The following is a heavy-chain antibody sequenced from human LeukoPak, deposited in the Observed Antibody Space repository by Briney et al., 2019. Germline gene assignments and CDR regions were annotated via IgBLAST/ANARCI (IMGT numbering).Heavy chain of an antibody. CDR1: GYSISSGYY. CDR3: ARAPSSSWPLMYYFDY. CDR2: IYHSGST. V-gene: IGHV4-38-2*02. J-gene: IGHJ4*02. D-gene: IGHD6-13*01. Sequence: SETLSLTCTVSGYSISSGYYWGWIRQPPGKGLEWIGSIYHSGSTYYNPSLKSRVTISVDTSKNQFPLKLSSVTAADTAVYYCARAPSSSWPLMYYFDYWGQGTLVTVSS.